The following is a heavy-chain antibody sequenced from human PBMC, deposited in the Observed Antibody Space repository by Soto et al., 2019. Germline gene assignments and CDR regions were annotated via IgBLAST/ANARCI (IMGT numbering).Heavy chain of an antibody. D-gene: IGHD3-10*01. CDR2: IYYSGST. CDR1: GGSIKSYY. Sequence: SETLSLTCTVSGGSIKSYYWSWIRQPPGKGLEWIVNIYYSGSTYYNPSLKSRVTISVDTSKNQFSLKLSSVTAADTAVYYCGVGFGELFRFDPWGQGTLVTVSS. CDR3: GVGFGELFRFDP. J-gene: IGHJ5*02. V-gene: IGHV4-59*08.